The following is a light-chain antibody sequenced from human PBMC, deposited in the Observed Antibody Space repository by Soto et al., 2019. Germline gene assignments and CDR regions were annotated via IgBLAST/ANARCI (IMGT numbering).Light chain of an antibody. CDR1: SSDVGGYNY. CDR2: EVS. V-gene: IGLV2-14*01. CDR3: SSFTTSSFVV. J-gene: IGLJ2*01. Sequence: QSVLTQPASVSGSPGQSITISCTGTSSDVGGYNYVSWYQHHPGKAPKLMIYEVSNRSSGVSNRFSGSKSGNTASLTISGLQAEDEADYYCSSFTTSSFVVFGGGTKLTVL.